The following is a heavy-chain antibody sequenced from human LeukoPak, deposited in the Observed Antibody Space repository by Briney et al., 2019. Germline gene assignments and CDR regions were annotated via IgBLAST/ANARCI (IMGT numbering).Heavy chain of an antibody. CDR3: AKDGNWARFEN. Sequence: GSLRLSCAASGFTFSDYWMSWVRQAPGRGLEWVANIKQDGSEKYYVDSVKGRFTISKDNIKNSLYLQMNSLRAEDTAVYYCAKDGNWARFENWGQGTLVTVSS. J-gene: IGHJ4*02. D-gene: IGHD7-27*01. CDR1: GFTFSDYW. V-gene: IGHV3-7*01. CDR2: IKQDGSEK.